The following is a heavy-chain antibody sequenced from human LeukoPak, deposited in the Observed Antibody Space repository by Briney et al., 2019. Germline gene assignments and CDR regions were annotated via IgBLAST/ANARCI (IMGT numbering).Heavy chain of an antibody. CDR3: AKVRKLEASRDAFDT. Sequence: PGGSLRLSCAASGFTFSSYGMHWVRQAPGKGLEWVAVISYDGSNKYYADSVKGRFTISRDNSKNTLYLQMNSLRAEDTAVYYCAKVRKLEASRDAFDTWGQGTMVTVSS. J-gene: IGHJ3*02. CDR2: ISYDGSNK. CDR1: GFTFSSYG. V-gene: IGHV3-30*18. D-gene: IGHD1-1*01.